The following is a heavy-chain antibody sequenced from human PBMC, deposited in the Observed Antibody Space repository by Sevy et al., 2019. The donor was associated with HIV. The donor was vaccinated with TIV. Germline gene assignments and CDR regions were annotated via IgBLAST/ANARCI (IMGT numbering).Heavy chain of an antibody. D-gene: IGHD2-2*01. CDR3: ARNGGYADYGMDV. J-gene: IGHJ6*02. CDR1: GFTFSSYA. Sequence: GGSLRLSCEASGFTFSSYAMTWVRQAPGKGLEWLSYMNSITSTIYYADSVKGRFTISRDNAKNSVSLQMHSLRAEDTAVYYCARNGGYADYGMDVWGQGTTVTVSS. CDR2: MNSITSTI. V-gene: IGHV3-48*01.